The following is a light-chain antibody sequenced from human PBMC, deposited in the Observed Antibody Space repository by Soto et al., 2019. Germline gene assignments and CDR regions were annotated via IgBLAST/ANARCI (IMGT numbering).Light chain of an antibody. V-gene: IGKV1-5*01. CDR3: QQLNSYPLT. CDR2: DAS. J-gene: IGKJ5*01. CDR1: QSIRSW. Sequence: DIQMTQSPSTLSAYVGDRVTITCRASQSIRSWLAWYQQKPGKAPKLLIYDASSLQSGVPSRFSGSGFGTEFTLTISSLQPEDFATYFCQQLNSYPLTFGQGTRLEIK.